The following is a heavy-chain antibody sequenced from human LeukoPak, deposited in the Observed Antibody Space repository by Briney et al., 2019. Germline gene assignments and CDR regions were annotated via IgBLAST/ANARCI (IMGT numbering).Heavy chain of an antibody. V-gene: IGHV4-38-2*01. Sequence: SETLSLTCAVSGYSISSGYYWGWIRQPPGKGLEWIGGIYHSGSTYYNPSLKSRVTISVDTSKNQFSLKLSSVTAADTAVYYCARIIGYDELGVDWGQGTLVTVSS. J-gene: IGHJ1*01. D-gene: IGHD7-27*01. CDR1: GYSISSGYY. CDR3: ARIIGYDELGVD. CDR2: IYHSGST.